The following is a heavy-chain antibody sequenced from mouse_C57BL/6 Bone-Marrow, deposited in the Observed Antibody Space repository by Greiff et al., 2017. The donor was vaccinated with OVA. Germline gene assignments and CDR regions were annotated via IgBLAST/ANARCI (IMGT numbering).Heavy chain of an antibody. CDR1: GFTFSDYY. J-gene: IGHJ4*01. D-gene: IGHD2-10*02. Sequence: EVKLVESEGGLVQPGSSMKLSCTASGFTFSDYYMAWVRQVPEKGLEWVANINYDGSSTYYLDSLKSRFIISRDNAKNILYLQMSSLKSEDTATDYCAVWGVYAMDYWGQGTSVTVSS. V-gene: IGHV5-16*01. CDR3: AVWGVYAMDY. CDR2: INYDGSST.